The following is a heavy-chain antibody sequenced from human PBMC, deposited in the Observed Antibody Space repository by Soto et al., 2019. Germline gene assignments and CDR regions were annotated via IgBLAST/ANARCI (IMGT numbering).Heavy chain of an antibody. Sequence: TGGSLRLSCAASGFTSSNYAMHWVRQAPVKGLEWVALTSYDGNNEYYTDSVKGRFTISRDNSKNTLFLQMNSPRPEDTAVYYCAKDKGVFNWATSYFDYWGQGALVTVSS. J-gene: IGHJ4*02. D-gene: IGHD1-1*01. CDR3: AKDKGVFNWATSYFDY. V-gene: IGHV3-30*18. CDR1: GFTSSNYA. CDR2: TSYDGNNE.